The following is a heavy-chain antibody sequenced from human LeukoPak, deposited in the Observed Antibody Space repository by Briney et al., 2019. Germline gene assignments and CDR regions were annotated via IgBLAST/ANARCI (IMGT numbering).Heavy chain of an antibody. Sequence: PSETLSLTCTVSVGSISISSYSWAWIRQPPGKGLEWIAAVHYSGSTYYNPSLMSRVTISVDTSKNQFSLKLSSLTATDTAVYYCARLPTGYPNWFDTWGQGTLVTVSS. CDR1: VGSISISSYS. CDR2: VHYSGST. J-gene: IGHJ5*02. CDR3: ARLPTGYPNWFDT. D-gene: IGHD3-9*01. V-gene: IGHV4-39*01.